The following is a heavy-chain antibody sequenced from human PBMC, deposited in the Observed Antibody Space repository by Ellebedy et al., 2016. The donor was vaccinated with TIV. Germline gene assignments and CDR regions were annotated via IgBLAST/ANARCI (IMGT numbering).Heavy chain of an antibody. CDR2: ISTGSDYI. CDR3: ARGSGGSFKWFDP. V-gene: IGHV3-21*01. CDR1: GFTFSDYK. J-gene: IGHJ5*02. Sequence: GGSLRLXXAPSGFTFSDYKLHWVRQAPGKGLEWVSSISTGSDYIYYADSVRGRFTISVDTSKNQFSLKLTSMTAADTAVYYCARGSGGSFKWFDPWGLGTLVTVSS. D-gene: IGHD2-15*01.